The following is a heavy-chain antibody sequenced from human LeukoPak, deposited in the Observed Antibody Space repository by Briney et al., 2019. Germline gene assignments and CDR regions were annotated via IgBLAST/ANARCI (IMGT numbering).Heavy chain of an antibody. D-gene: IGHD2-21*01. CDR1: GDSVSTNSAG. V-gene: IGHV6-1*01. CDR3: ARSYSYAFDY. CDR2: TYYGSKWYT. Sequence: SQTLSLTCAISGDSVSTNSAGWHWIRQSPSRGLEWLGKTYYGSKWYTDYAVSVKSRITINPDTSKNLFSLHLNSVTPEDTAVYFCARSYSYAFDYWGQGTLVTVSS. J-gene: IGHJ4*02.